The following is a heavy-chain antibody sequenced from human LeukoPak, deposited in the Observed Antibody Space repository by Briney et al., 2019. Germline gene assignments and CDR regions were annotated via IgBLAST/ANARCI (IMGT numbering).Heavy chain of an antibody. CDR1: GGTFSSYA. Sequence: SSVKVSCKASGGTFSSYAISWVRQAPGQGLEWMGRIIPIFGTAKYAQKFQGRVTIKTEESTSTAYMELSSLRSEDTAVYYCARGSYYYDSSGYFDYWGQGTLVTVSS. J-gene: IGHJ4*02. V-gene: IGHV1-69*05. CDR2: IIPIFGTA. CDR3: ARGSYYYDSSGYFDY. D-gene: IGHD3-22*01.